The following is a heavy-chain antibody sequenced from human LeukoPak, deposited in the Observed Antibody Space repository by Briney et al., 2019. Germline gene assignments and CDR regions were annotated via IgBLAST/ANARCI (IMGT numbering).Heavy chain of an antibody. Sequence: GGSLRLSCAASGFTFSDYYMSRIRQAPGKGLEWLSYISSSGNTIFYADSVRGRFTISRDNAMNSLYLQMNSLRAEDTAVYYCASRRTVTSTDPHTFDIWGQGTMVTVSS. CDR2: ISSSGNTI. J-gene: IGHJ3*02. D-gene: IGHD4-17*01. CDR1: GFTFSDYY. V-gene: IGHV3-11*01. CDR3: ASRRTVTSTDPHTFDI.